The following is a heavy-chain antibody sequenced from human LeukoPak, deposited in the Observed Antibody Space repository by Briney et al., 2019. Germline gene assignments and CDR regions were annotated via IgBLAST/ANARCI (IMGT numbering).Heavy chain of an antibody. CDR2: INDSGNT. CDR3: ARAPHFFDTTGSRYYFDY. J-gene: IGHJ4*02. V-gene: IGHV4-59*12. CDR1: GGSISNYV. D-gene: IGHD3-22*01. Sequence: SETLSLTCTVSGGSISNYVWSWIRQPPGKGLEWIGYINDSGNTKYNPSLESRVTISVDTSKNQFSLNLYSVTAADTAVYYCARAPHFFDTTGSRYYFDYWGQGALVTVSS.